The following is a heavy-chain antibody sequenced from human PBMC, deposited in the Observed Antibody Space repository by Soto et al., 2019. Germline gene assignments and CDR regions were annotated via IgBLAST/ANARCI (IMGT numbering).Heavy chain of an antibody. V-gene: IGHV1-69*01. D-gene: IGHD2-2*01. CDR3: ARTYCSSTSCPYYYGMDV. CDR2: IIPIFATA. Sequence: QVQLVQSGAEVKKPGSSVKVSCKASGGTFSSYAISWVRQAPGQGLEWMGGIIPIFATANYAQKFQDRVTITPDESTSKGLMELSSLRSEDTAVYYCARTYCSSTSCPYYYGMDVWGQGTTVTVSS. CDR1: GGTFSSYA. J-gene: IGHJ6*02.